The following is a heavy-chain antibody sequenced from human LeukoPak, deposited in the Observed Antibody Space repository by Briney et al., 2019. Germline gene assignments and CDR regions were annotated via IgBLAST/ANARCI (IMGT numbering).Heavy chain of an antibody. V-gene: IGHV3-48*03. Sequence: GGSLRLSCAASGFTFSSYEVNWVRQAPGEGLEWVSYISSSGSTIYYADSVKGRFTISRDNAKNSLYLQMNSLRAEDTAVYYCAFMVRGVYFDYWGQGTLVTVSS. J-gene: IGHJ4*02. CDR2: ISSSGSTI. CDR1: GFTFSSYE. CDR3: AFMVRGVYFDY. D-gene: IGHD3-10*01.